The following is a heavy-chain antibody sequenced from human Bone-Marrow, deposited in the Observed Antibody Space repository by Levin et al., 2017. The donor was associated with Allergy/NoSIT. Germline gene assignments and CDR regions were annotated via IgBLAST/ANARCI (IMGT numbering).Heavy chain of an antibody. CDR3: ARGGSLRVAHAIADYNAFDP. J-gene: IGHJ5*02. Sequence: VASVKVSCKAFGYTFTNYYVHWVRQAPGQGLEWMGIINPIGGNTYYAQKFQDRVTMTRDTSTTTAYMQLSGLRSDDTAVYYCARGGSLRVAHAIADYNAFDPWGQGTLVTVSS. CDR1: GYTFTNYY. V-gene: IGHV1-46*01. D-gene: IGHD2-8*01. CDR2: INPIGGNT.